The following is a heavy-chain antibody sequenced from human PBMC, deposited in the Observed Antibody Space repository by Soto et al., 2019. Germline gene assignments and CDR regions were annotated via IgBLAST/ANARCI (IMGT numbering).Heavy chain of an antibody. CDR3: ARDLGYCSGGTCYSVLDY. D-gene: IGHD2-15*01. J-gene: IGHJ4*02. Sequence: GGSLRLSCAASGFTFSSNWMNWVRQAPGKGLEWVANIKQDGSEKYYVDSVKGRFTISRDNAKNSLLLQMNSLRVEDTAVYYCARDLGYCSGGTCYSVLDYWGQGALVTVPQ. CDR2: IKQDGSEK. CDR1: GFTFSSNW. V-gene: IGHV3-7*03.